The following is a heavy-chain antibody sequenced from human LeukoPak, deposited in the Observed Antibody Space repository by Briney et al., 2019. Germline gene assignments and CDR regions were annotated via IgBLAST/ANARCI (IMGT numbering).Heavy chain of an antibody. V-gene: IGHV3-21*01. J-gene: IGHJ4*02. D-gene: IGHD3-10*01. Sequence: GGSLRLSCAASGFTFSSYSMNWVRQAPGKGLEWVSSISSSSSYIYYADSVKGRFTISRDNAKNSLYLQMNSLRAEDTAVYYCARDRVWFGEFSDFDYWGQGTLVTVPS. CDR2: ISSSSSYI. CDR3: ARDRVWFGEFSDFDY. CDR1: GFTFSSYS.